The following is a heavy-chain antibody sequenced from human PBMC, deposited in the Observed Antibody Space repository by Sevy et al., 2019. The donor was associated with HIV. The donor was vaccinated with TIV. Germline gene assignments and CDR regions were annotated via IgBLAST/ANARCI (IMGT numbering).Heavy chain of an antibody. CDR1: GASMSSNLYY. V-gene: IGHV4-39*01. CDR3: ARLNVGLTTSAFDM. D-gene: IGHD1-26*01. Sequence: SETLSLTCTVSGASMSSNLYYWGWIRQPPGKGLEWIGNVYYSGKTYYNPSLKNRVTISIDTSKNNFSLKLNSVTAADTALYYCARLNVGLTTSAFDMWGQRTMVTVSS. J-gene: IGHJ3*02. CDR2: VYYSGKT.